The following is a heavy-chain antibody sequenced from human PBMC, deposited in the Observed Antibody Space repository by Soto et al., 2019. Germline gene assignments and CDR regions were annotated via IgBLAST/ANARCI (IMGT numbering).Heavy chain of an antibody. CDR2: ISGDATVT. J-gene: IGHJ5*02. Sequence: EEQMVESGGDLVQPGGSLRLSCEASGFTFSNYWMHWVRQAPGKGLMWVSCISGDATVTSQADSVKGRFIISSDNSKNTRYLRMNRLRAAAAAVYYCVPPGFFGSGMGIDPWGQRTLVTVSS. D-gene: IGHD3-10*01. V-gene: IGHV3-74*01. CDR3: VPPGFFGSGMGIDP. CDR1: GFTFSNYW.